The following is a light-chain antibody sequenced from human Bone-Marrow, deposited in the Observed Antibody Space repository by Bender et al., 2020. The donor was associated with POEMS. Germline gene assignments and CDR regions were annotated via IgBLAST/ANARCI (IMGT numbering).Light chain of an antibody. J-gene: IGLJ3*02. CDR2: DVT. V-gene: IGLV2-14*01. CDR1: SSDVGGYNY. CDR3: QTWGTDGFWV. Sequence: QSALTQPASVSGSPGQSITISCTGTSSDVGGYNYVSWYQQHPGKAPKLMIYDVTNRPSGVSNRFSGSKSGNTASLTVSGLQSEDEADYYCQTWGTDGFWVFGGGTKLTVL.